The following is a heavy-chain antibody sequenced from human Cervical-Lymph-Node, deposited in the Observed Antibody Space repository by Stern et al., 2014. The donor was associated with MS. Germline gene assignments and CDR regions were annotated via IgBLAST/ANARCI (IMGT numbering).Heavy chain of an antibody. CDR2: IIPMFGAA. CDR3: ARDKEAHYFDS. Sequence: QVQLVQSGAEERKPGSSVKVSCKASGGTFSNLAISWLRQVPGQGLEWMGGIIPMFGAASYAQKFQGTVTITADESTNTVYMELSSLRSEDAALYYCARDKEAHYFDSWGQGTLVTVSS. J-gene: IGHJ4*02. CDR1: GGTFSNLA. V-gene: IGHV1-69*01.